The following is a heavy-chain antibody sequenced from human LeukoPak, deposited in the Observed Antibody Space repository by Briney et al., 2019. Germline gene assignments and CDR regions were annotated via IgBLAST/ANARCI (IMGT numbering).Heavy chain of an antibody. D-gene: IGHD6-19*01. CDR2: ISNSGST. J-gene: IGHJ4*02. Sequence: PSETLSLTCTVSGDSISTFYWSWIRQPPGKGLEWIGYISNSGSTNYSPSLKSRVTISRDTSKNQFYLRLNSVTAADTAVYYFVRQLLAFVDWGRVTLVSVSS. CDR1: GDSISTFY. CDR3: VRQLLAFVD. V-gene: IGHV4-59*01.